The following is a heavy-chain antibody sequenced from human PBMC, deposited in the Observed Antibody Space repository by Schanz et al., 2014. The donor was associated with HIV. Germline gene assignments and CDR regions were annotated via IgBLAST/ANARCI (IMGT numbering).Heavy chain of an antibody. CDR3: TKEVPPDV. Sequence: QAQLVESGGGVVQPGKSLRLSCAASGFTFSNHGMNWVRQAPGKGLEWVAVIWYDGSNKYYADSVKGRFTISRDNSKNTLYFQMNSLRAEDTAVYYCTKEVPPDVWGQGTTVTVSS. CDR2: IWYDGSNK. J-gene: IGHJ6*02. CDR1: GFTFSNHG. D-gene: IGHD1-1*01. V-gene: IGHV3-33*06.